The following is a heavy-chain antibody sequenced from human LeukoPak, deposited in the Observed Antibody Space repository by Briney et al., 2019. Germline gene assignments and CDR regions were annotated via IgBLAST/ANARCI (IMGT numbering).Heavy chain of an antibody. CDR1: GVSINSGNYY. J-gene: IGHJ2*01. D-gene: IGHD3-10*01. CDR2: IFTGGST. V-gene: IGHV4-61*02. Sequence: PSETLSLTCSVSGVSINSGNYYWTWIRQPAGKGLQWIGRIFTGGSTNYNPSLQSRVTISMDTSKSQVSLRLRSVTAADTAVYYCARDRGHWYFDLWGRGTLVTVSS. CDR3: ARDRGHWYFDL.